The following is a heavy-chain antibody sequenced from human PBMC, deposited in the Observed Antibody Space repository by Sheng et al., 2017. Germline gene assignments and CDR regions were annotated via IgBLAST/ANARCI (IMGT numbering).Heavy chain of an antibody. CDR3: ASASGYYYSRFDY. D-gene: IGHD3-22*01. V-gene: IGHV4-38-2*01. J-gene: IGHJ4*02. CDR1: GYSISSGYY. Sequence: QVQLQESGPGLVKPSETLSLTCAVSGYSISSGYYWGWIRQPPGKGLEWIGSIYHSGSTYYNPSLKSRVTISVDTSKNQFSLKLSSVTAADTAVYYCASASGYYYSRFDYWGQGTLVTVSS. CDR2: IYHSGST.